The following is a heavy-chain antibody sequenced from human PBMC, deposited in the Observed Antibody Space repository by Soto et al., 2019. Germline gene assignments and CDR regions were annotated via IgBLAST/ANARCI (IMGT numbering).Heavy chain of an antibody. CDR3: ARSRGFTICGVVRLPRGMDV. V-gene: IGHV4-34*01. Sequence: SETLSLTCAVYGGSFSGYYWSWIRQPPGKGLEWIGEINHSGSTNYNPSLKSRVTISVDTSKNQFSLKLSSVTAADTAVYYCARSRGFTICGVVRLPRGMDVWGQGTTVTVSS. CDR1: GGSFSGYY. CDR2: INHSGST. J-gene: IGHJ6*02. D-gene: IGHD3-3*01.